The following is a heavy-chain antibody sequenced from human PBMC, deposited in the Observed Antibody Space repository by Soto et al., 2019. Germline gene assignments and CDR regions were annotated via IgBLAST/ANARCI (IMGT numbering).Heavy chain of an antibody. CDR3: AGLTGYSSIDYANYYIAF. D-gene: IGHD6-13*01. CDR1: GGSMNHYY. J-gene: IGHJ4*02. V-gene: IGHV4-59*01. CDR2: VFHSGPA. Sequence: QVQLQESGPGLVKPSETLSLTCTVSGGSMNHYYWSWIRQPPGQGLEWIGYVFHSGPANYNPALKSRLDISLDTSKNQFSLRVNSVTAADTAVDYCAGLTGYSSIDYANYYIAFWGQGTLVSVSS.